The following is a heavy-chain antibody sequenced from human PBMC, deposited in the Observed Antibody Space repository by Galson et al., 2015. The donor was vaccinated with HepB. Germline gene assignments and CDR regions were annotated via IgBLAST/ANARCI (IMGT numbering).Heavy chain of an antibody. CDR1: TFIFSTYS. CDR3: ARVGGHSAAFDI. Sequence: SLRLSCAASTFIFSTYSMDWVRQAPGRGLEWVSHISSSSTTIYYADSVKGRFTISRDNAKNSLYLQMNSLRAEDTAVYYCARVGGHSAAFDIWGQGTMVTVSS. V-gene: IGHV3-48*04. CDR2: ISSSSTTI. J-gene: IGHJ3*02. D-gene: IGHD3-16*01.